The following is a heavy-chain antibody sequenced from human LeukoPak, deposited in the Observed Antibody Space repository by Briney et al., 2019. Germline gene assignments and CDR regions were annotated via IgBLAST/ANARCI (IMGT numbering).Heavy chain of an antibody. D-gene: IGHD6-19*01. CDR3: ARLQWLDYDAFDI. CDR1: GYTFTSYS. J-gene: IGHJ3*02. V-gene: IGHV1-3*01. CDR2: INAGNGNT. Sequence: ASVKVSCKASGYTFTSYSMHWVRQAPGQRLEWMGWINAGNGNTKYSQKFQGRVTITRDTSASTAYMELSSLRSEDTAVYYCARLQWLDYDAFDIWGQGTMVTVSS.